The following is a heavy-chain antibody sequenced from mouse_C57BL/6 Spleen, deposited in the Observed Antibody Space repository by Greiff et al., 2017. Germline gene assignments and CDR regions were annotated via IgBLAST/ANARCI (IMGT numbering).Heavy chain of an antibody. J-gene: IGHJ3*01. V-gene: IGHV1-15*01. Sequence: LVESGAELVRPGASVTLSCKASGYTFTDYEMHWVKQTPVHGLEWIGAIDPETGGTAYNQKFKGKAILTADKSSSTAYMELRSLTSEDSAVYYCTRRAAQATLAYWGQGTLVTVSA. CDR3: TRRAAQATLAY. CDR2: IDPETGGT. CDR1: GYTFTDYE. D-gene: IGHD3-2*02.